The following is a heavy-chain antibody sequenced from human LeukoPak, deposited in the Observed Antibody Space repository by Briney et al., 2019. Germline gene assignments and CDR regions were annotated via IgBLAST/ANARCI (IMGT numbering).Heavy chain of an antibody. CDR1: GYTSSGYR. J-gene: IGHJ4*02. Sequence: GASVKVSCKASGYTSSGYRLHWVRQAHGQGLEWMGWVNPNSGDTNYHQNFQGRVTMTRDTSISTVYMELNRLTSDDTAVYYCARENWYSDYWAREPWSPSPQ. CDR2: VNPNSGDT. V-gene: IGHV1-2*02. CDR3: ARENWYSDY. D-gene: IGHD1-1*01.